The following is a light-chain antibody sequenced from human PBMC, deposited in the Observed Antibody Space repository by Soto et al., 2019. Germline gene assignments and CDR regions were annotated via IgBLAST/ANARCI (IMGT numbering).Light chain of an antibody. CDR1: QSVTSNY. J-gene: IGKJ1*01. CDR3: QQYASSPGT. CDR2: GAS. V-gene: IGKV3-20*01. Sequence: EIVLTQSPGTLSLSPGERATLSCRASQSVTSNYLAWYQQKPGQAPRLLIFGASIRDTGIPDRFSGSGSGTDFTLTISRLESEDFAVYYCQQYASSPGTFGQGTKVEIK.